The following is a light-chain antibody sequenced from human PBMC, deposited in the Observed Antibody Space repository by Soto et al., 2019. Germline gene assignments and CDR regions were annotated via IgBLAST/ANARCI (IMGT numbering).Light chain of an antibody. V-gene: IGLV2-23*02. CDR1: SNDVGGYNL. CDR3: CSHVGGSSPQWV. CDR2: EVN. J-gene: IGLJ3*02. Sequence: QSALTQPASVSGSPGQSITVSCTGTSNDVGGYNLVSWFQQHPGKAPKLMISEVNKRPSGVSNRFSGSKSANTASLTISGLQAEDEADYYCCSHVGGSSPQWVFSGGTKVT.